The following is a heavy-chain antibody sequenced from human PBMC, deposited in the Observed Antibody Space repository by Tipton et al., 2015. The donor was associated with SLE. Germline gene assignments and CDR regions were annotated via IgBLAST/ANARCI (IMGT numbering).Heavy chain of an antibody. D-gene: IGHD6-13*01. Sequence: SLRLSCAASGFTLDDYSMHWVRQVPGKGLEWVCLISWDGGSTYYADSVKGRFTISRDNAKNSLYLQMNSLRAEDTALYYCTKDKHYGAAAGIGYWGQGILVTVSS. V-gene: IGHV3-43*01. J-gene: IGHJ4*02. CDR2: ISWDGGST. CDR3: TKDKHYGAAAGIGY. CDR1: GFTLDDYS.